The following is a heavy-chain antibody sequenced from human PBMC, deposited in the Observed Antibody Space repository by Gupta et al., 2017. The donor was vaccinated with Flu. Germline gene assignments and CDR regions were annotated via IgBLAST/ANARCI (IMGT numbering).Heavy chain of an antibody. Sequence: VRQAPGKGLEWVAVIWSNGNNKYYADSVKGRFTFSRDNSKSTLSLQMDSLRAEDTAIYYCARERGPFDAFDIWGQGTMVTVSS. CDR2: IWSNGNNK. D-gene: IGHD3-10*01. V-gene: IGHV3-33*01. J-gene: IGHJ3*02. CDR3: ARERGPFDAFDI.